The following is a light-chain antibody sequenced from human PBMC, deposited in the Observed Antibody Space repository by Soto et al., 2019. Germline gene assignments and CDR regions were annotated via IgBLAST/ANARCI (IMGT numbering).Light chain of an antibody. CDR1: QSVSSSY. J-gene: IGKJ1*01. Sequence: EIVLTQSPATLSLSPGERATLSCRASQSVSSSYLAWYQQKPGQAPRLLIYGASSRATGIPDRFSGSGSGTDFSLTISRLEPEDFAVYYCQQYCSSPPWTFGQGTKVDIK. CDR3: QQYCSSPPWT. CDR2: GAS. V-gene: IGKV3-20*01.